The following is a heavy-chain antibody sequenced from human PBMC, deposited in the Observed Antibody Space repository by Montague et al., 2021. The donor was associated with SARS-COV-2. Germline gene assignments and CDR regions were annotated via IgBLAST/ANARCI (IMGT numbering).Heavy chain of an antibody. J-gene: IGHJ4*02. CDR2: ITYDSGNT. D-gene: IGHD2-2*01. CDR3: ARDCRRSSCTIVGCEGQVTDTVNESKATLDLLMNLLRVVDSCGYDFACDCRSSSGSNWGY. V-gene: IGHV3-23*01. Sequence: SLRLSCAASGFTFSGHAMSWVRQAPGKGLEWVSTITYDSGNTYYADSVKGRFTISRDNSKNTLYLQMNSLRVEDTAVYYWARDCRRSSCTIVGCEGQVTDTVNESKATLDLLMNLLRVVDSCGYDFACDCRSSSGSNWGYWGQGTLVTVSS. CDR1: GFTFSGHA.